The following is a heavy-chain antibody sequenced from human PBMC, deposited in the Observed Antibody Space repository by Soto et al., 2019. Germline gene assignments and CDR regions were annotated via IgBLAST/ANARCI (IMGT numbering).Heavy chain of an antibody. D-gene: IGHD6-13*01. CDR3: ARERSADGIGWFDP. Sequence: QVQLVQSGAEVKKPGASVKVSFKASGYTFTSYDINWVRQATGQGLEWMGWMYPNSGNTGYAQKFQGRVTMTRNSSISTAYMELSSLRSEDTAVYYCARERSADGIGWFDPWGQGTLVTVSS. CDR2: MYPNSGNT. J-gene: IGHJ5*02. V-gene: IGHV1-8*01. CDR1: GYTFTSYD.